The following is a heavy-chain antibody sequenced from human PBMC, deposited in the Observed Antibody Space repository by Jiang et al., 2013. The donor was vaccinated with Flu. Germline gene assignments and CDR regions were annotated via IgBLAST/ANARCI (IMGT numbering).Heavy chain of an antibody. CDR2: ISSSGSTI. Sequence: GKGLEWVSYISSSGSTIYYADSVKGRFTISRDNAKNSLYLQMNSLRAEDTAVYYCARAFRITMVQKHDYWGQGTLVTVSS. D-gene: IGHD3-10*01. CDR3: ARAFRITMVQKHDY. V-gene: IGHV3-11*01. J-gene: IGHJ4*02.